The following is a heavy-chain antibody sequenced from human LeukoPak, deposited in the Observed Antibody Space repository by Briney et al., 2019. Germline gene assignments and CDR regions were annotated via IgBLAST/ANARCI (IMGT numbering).Heavy chain of an antibody. Sequence: KAGGSLRLSCSASGFTVSSNYMSWVRQAPGKGLEWVSVIYSGGSTYYADSVKGRFTISRDNSKNTLYLQMNSLRAEDTAVYYCARGSGYPYYFDYWGQGTLVTVSS. CDR2: IYSGGST. CDR3: ARGSGYPYYFDY. D-gene: IGHD3-22*01. CDR1: GFTVSSNY. V-gene: IGHV3-53*01. J-gene: IGHJ4*02.